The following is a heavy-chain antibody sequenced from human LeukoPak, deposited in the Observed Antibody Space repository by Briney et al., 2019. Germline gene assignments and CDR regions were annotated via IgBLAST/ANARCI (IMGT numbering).Heavy chain of an antibody. J-gene: IGHJ6*02. V-gene: IGHV4-31*03. CDR1: GGSLSSGGYY. CDR2: IYYSGST. Sequence: PSQTLSLTCTVSGGSLSSGGYYWSWTRQHPGKGLEWLGYIYYSGSTYYNPSLKSRVTISVDTSKNQFSLKLSSVTAADTAVYYCARAASMMADGYGMDVWGQGTTVTVSS. CDR3: ARAASMMADGYGMDV. D-gene: IGHD5-24*01.